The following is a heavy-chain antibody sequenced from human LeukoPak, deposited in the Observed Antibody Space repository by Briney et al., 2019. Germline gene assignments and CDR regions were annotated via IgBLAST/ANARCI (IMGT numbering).Heavy chain of an antibody. CDR3: ARDHRWGFDY. Sequence: GGSLRLSCTASGFTFGDYAMSWFRQAPGKGLEWVSYIRSRDRTIYYADSVKGRFTISTDNAENSLYLQMNSLRTEDTAVYYCARDHRWGFDYWGRGTLVTVSS. J-gene: IGHJ4*02. V-gene: IGHV3-11*04. D-gene: IGHD7-27*01. CDR2: IRSRDRTI. CDR1: GFTFGDYA.